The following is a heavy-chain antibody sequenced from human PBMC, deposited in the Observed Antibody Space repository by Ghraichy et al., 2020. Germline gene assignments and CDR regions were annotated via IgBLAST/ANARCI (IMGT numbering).Heavy chain of an antibody. CDR1: GFTFSSYS. CDR3: ARGSSGWYLEYYFDY. J-gene: IGHJ4*02. Sequence: GGSLRLSCAASGFTFSSYSMNWVRQAPGKGLEWVSSISSSSSYIYYADSVKGRFTISRDNAKNSLYLQMNSLRAEDTAVYYCARGSSGWYLEYYFDYWGQGTLVTVSS. V-gene: IGHV3-21*01. D-gene: IGHD6-19*01. CDR2: ISSSSSYI.